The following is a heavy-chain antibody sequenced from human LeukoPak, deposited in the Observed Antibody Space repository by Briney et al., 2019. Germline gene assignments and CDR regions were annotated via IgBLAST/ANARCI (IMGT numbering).Heavy chain of an antibody. CDR1: GGSFSDYY. J-gene: IGHJ4*02. D-gene: IGHD1-26*01. CDR2: INHSGRT. Sequence: SETLSLTCAVYGGSFSDYYWTWIRQSPGKGLEWIGEINHSGRTNYNPSLESRVTISLDTSKNQFSLKLNSVTGADTAVYYCAKYGPGSGSYSTSWYFHQWGQGTLVTVSS. V-gene: IGHV4-34*01. CDR3: AKYGPGSGSYSTSWYFHQ.